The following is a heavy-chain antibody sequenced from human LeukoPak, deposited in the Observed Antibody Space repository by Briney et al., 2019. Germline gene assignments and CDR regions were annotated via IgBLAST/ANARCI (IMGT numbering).Heavy chain of an antibody. CDR3: ARGGYPFSIAAAGFDY. Sequence: PSETLSLTCTVSSGSISSYYWSWIRQPPGKGLEWIGYIYYSGSTNYNPSLKSRVTISVDTSKNQFSLKLSSVTAADTAVYYCARGGYPFSIAAAGFDYWGQGTLVTVSS. CDR1: SGSISSYY. V-gene: IGHV4-59*01. CDR2: IYYSGST. D-gene: IGHD6-13*01. J-gene: IGHJ4*02.